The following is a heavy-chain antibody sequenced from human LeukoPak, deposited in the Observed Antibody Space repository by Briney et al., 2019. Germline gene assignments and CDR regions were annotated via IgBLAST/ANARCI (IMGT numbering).Heavy chain of an antibody. V-gene: IGHV4-4*07. J-gene: IGHJ3*02. CDR3: ARGPYSYDSSGAFDI. CDR2: ISSSGST. Sequence: SETLSLTCTFSGGSISSYYWSWIRQPAGKGLEWIGRISSSGSTNYNPSLKSRVTISVDTSKNQFSLKLSSVTAADTAVYSCARGPYSYDSSGAFDIWGQGTMVTVSS. CDR1: GGSISSYY. D-gene: IGHD3-22*01.